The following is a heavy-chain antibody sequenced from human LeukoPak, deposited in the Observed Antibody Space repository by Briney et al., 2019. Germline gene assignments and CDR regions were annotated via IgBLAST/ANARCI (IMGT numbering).Heavy chain of an antibody. CDR1: GGSISSGGYY. J-gene: IGHJ4*02. V-gene: IGHV4-31*03. D-gene: IGHD2-2*01. CDR3: ARGWGVVVPAAIFDY. Sequence: SQTLSLTCTVSGGSISSGGYYWSWIRQHPGKGLEWIGYIYYSGSTYYNPSLKSRVTISVDTSKNQFSLKLSSVTAADTAVHYCARGWGVVVPAAIFDYWGQGTLVTVSS. CDR2: IYYSGST.